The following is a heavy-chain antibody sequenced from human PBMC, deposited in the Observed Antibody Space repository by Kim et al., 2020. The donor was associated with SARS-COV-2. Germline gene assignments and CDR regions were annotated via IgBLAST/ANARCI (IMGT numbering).Heavy chain of an antibody. D-gene: IGHD3-10*01. Sequence: YADAGKRRFTLTRDNSKNTRYLQMNSRRAEDTAVYYCARAPYGSVSYYSYWGQGTLVIVSS. J-gene: IGHJ4*02. V-gene: IGHV3-53*01. CDR3: ARAPYGSVSYYSY.